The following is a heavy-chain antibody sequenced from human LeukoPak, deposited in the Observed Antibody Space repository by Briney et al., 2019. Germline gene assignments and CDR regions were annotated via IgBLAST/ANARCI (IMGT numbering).Heavy chain of an antibody. D-gene: IGHD2-2*02. CDR3: ARGGVVVPAAITEFDY. Sequence: ASVKVSCKASGYTFTSYYMHWVRQAPGQGLEWMGIINPSGGSTSYAQKFQGRVTTTRDTSTSTVYMELSSLRSEDTAVYYCARGGVVVPAAITEFDYWGQGTLVTVSS. CDR1: GYTFTSYY. V-gene: IGHV1-46*01. CDR2: INPSGGST. J-gene: IGHJ4*02.